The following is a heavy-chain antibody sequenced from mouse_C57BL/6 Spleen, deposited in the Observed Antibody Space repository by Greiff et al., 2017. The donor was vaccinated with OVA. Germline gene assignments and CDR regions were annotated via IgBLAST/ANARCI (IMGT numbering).Heavy chain of an antibody. J-gene: IGHJ3*01. CDR1: GYTFTSYW. CDR2: LDPNSGGT. V-gene: IGHV1-72*01. Sequence: VQLQQSGAELVKPGASVKLSCKASGYTFTSYWMHWVKQRPGRGLEWIGRLDPNSGGTKYDEKFKSKATLTVDKPASTAYMQLSSLTSEDSAVYYCARTDGSSYDWFAYWGQATLVTVSA. CDR3: ARTDGSSYDWFAY. D-gene: IGHD1-1*01.